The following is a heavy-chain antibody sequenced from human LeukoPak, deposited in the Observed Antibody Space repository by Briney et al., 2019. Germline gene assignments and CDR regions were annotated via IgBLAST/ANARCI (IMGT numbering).Heavy chain of an antibody. D-gene: IGHD4-17*01. J-gene: IGHJ4*02. V-gene: IGHV3-21*01. Sequence: GGSLRLSCAASGFTFSSYSMNWVRQAPGEGLEWVSSISSSSSYIYYADSVKGRFTISRDNAKNSLYLQMNSLRAEDTAVYYCAREGPYGDYFDYWGQGTLVTVSS. CDR1: GFTFSSYS. CDR2: ISSSSSYI. CDR3: AREGPYGDYFDY.